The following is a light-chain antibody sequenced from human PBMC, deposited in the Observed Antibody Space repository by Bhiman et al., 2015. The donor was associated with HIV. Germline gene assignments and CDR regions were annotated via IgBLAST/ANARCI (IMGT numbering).Light chain of an antibody. J-gene: IGLJ2*01. CDR1: SSDVGTYNL. CDR3: CSYAGSRV. Sequence: QSALTQPASVSGSPGQSITISCTGTSSDVGTYNLVSWYQQYPGKAPKLIIYEVNKRPSGVSNRFSGSKSGNTASLTISGLQAEDEADYYCCSYAGSRVFGGGTKLTVL. V-gene: IGLV2-23*02. CDR2: EVN.